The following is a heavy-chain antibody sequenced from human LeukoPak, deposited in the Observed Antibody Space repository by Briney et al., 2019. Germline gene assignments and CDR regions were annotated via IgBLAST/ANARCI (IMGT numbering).Heavy chain of an antibody. Sequence: SETLSLTCTVSGGSISSSSYYWGWIRQPPGKGLEWIGDIYYSGSTYYNPSLKSRVTISVDTSKNQFSLKLSSVTVADTAVYYCARHQYCTDDICTAGGWFDPWGQGTLVTVSS. CDR1: GGSISSSSYY. CDR3: ARHQYCTDDICTAGGWFDP. J-gene: IGHJ5*02. D-gene: IGHD2-8*01. V-gene: IGHV4-39*01. CDR2: IYYSGST.